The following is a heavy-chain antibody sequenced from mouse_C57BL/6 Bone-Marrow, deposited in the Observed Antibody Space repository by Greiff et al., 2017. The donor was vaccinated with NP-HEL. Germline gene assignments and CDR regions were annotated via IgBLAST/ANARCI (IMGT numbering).Heavy chain of an antibody. CDR2: IDPSDSYT. Sequence: QVQLQQPGAELVMPGASVKLSCKASGYTFTSYWMHWVKQRLGQGLEWIGEIDPSDSYTNYNQKFKGKSTLTVDKSSSTAYMQLSSLTSEDSAVYYGARDYYGSGYWYFDVWGTGTTVTVSA. D-gene: IGHD1-1*01. CDR3: ARDYYGSGYWYFDV. V-gene: IGHV1-69*01. J-gene: IGHJ1*03. CDR1: GYTFTSYW.